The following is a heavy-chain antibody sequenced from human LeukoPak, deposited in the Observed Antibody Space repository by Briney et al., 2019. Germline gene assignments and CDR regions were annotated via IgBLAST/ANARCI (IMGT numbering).Heavy chain of an antibody. CDR2: INYSGST. CDR1: DGSISSSSYY. J-gene: IGHJ4*02. D-gene: IGHD4-23*01. CDR3: ARQIGAGRWSFDY. Sequence: PSETLPLTCTVSDGSISSSSYYWGWIRQPPGTGLDWIGSINYSGSTYYNPSLRSRVTISVDTSRNQFSLKLTSVTAADTAVYYCARQIGAGRWSFDYWGRGTLVTVSS. V-gene: IGHV4-39*01.